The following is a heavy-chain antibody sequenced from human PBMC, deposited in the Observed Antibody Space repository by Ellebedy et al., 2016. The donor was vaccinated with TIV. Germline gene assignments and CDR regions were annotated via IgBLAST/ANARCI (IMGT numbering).Heavy chain of an antibody. Sequence: GGSLRLXXAASGFTFSSYWMHWVRQAPGKGLVWVSRINSDGSSTNYADSVKGRFTISRDNAKNTLYLQMNSLRVEDTAVYYCAREPVGALSIDYWGEGTLVTV. CDR1: GFTFSSYW. D-gene: IGHD1-26*01. J-gene: IGHJ4*02. CDR3: AREPVGALSIDY. V-gene: IGHV3-74*01. CDR2: INSDGSST.